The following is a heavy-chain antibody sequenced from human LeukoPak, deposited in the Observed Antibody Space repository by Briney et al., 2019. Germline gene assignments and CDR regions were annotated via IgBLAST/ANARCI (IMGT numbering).Heavy chain of an antibody. V-gene: IGHV3-30*02. D-gene: IGHD3-9*01. Sequence: PGGSLRLSCAASGFTFSNYGMHWVRQAPGKGLEWVAFIRYDGNSQYFADSVKGRFTISRDNAKNSLYLQMNSLRAEDTALYYCARGFYDILTGYYDYYYMDVWGKGTTVTVSS. CDR3: ARGFYDILTGYYDYYYMDV. CDR2: IRYDGNSQ. J-gene: IGHJ6*03. CDR1: GFTFSNYG.